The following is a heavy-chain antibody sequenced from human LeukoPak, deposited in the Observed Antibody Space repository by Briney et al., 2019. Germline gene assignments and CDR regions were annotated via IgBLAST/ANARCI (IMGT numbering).Heavy chain of an antibody. Sequence: ASVKVSCKVSGYTFNDYGITWVRQAPGQGLEWVGWISGSSGNTNYAQKLQGRVTMTTDTSTSTAYIELRSLRSDDTAVYYCARGDKTSATSAFDIWGQGTMVTVSS. CDR3: ARGDKTSATSAFDI. V-gene: IGHV1-18*01. CDR1: GYTFNDYG. J-gene: IGHJ3*02. CDR2: ISGSSGNT. D-gene: IGHD5-12*01.